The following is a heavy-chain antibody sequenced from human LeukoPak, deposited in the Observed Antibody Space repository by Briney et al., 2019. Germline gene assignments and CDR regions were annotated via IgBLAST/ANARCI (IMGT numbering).Heavy chain of an antibody. CDR1: GGTFSSYA. CDR2: ITPILGIA. J-gene: IGHJ4*02. CDR3: ARMDYGSD. Sequence: SVKVSCKASGGTFSSYAISWVRQAPGQGLEWMGRITPILGIANYAQKFQGRVTITADKSTSTAYMELSSLRSEDTAVYYCARMDYGSDWGQGTLVTVSS. D-gene: IGHD3-10*01. V-gene: IGHV1-69*04.